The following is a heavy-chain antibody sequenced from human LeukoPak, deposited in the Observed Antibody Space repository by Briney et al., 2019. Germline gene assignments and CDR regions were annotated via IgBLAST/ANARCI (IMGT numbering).Heavy chain of an antibody. CDR3: AKSTYYYDTFVDAFDL. V-gene: IGHV4-39*07. Sequence: SETLSLTCTVSGGSVSSTHYWGWIRQPPGKGLEWIGSIYYGGSTYYNASLRSRVTTSVDTSKNQFSLKLSSVTAADTAVYYCAKSTYYYDTFVDAFDLWGQGTVVTVSS. J-gene: IGHJ3*01. CDR1: GGSVSSTHY. D-gene: IGHD3-22*01. CDR2: IYYGGST.